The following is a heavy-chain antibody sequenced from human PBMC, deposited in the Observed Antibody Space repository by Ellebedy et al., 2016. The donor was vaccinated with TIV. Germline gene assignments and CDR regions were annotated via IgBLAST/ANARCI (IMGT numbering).Heavy chain of an antibody. CDR1: GFTFRSYA. D-gene: IGHD1-26*01. V-gene: IGHV3-33*01. J-gene: IGHJ4*02. CDR3: VRDGNERTTHDLDY. CDR2: IWYDGSNK. Sequence: GESLKISXAASGFTFRSYAMHWVRQGPGKGLEWVAVIWYDGSNKKYADSVQGRFTISRDNSKNTLYLQMNSLRAEDTAIYYCVRDGNERTTHDLDYWGPGILVTVSS.